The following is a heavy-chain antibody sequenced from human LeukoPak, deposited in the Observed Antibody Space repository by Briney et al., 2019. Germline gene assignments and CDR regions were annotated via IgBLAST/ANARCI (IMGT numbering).Heavy chain of an antibody. CDR1: GGSISSYY. J-gene: IGHJ3*02. CDR3: ASYDFWSGYMAFDI. D-gene: IGHD3-3*01. V-gene: IGHV4-59*01. CDR2: NYYSGST. Sequence: SETLSLTCTVSGGSISSYYWSWLRQPPGKGLEGIGYNYYSGSTNYNPSLKSRVTISVDTSKNQFSLKLSSVTAADTAVYYCASYDFWSGYMAFDIWGQGTMVTVSS.